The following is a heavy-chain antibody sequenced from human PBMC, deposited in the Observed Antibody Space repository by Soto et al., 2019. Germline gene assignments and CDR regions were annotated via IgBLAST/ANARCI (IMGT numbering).Heavy chain of an antibody. V-gene: IGHV3-21*06. CDR3: TRDQGGSYDSWFDP. J-gene: IGHJ5*02. CDR2: ISSGSAYI. Sequence: EVQLVESGGGLVKPGGSLRLSCSFTFNSYSLNWVRQAPGKGLEWVSSISSGSAYIKYADSVKGRFTISRDNANNFLYLQMSSLGVDDTALYYCTRDQGGSYDSWFDPWGQGTLVTVSS. D-gene: IGHD1-26*01. CDR1: FTFNSYS.